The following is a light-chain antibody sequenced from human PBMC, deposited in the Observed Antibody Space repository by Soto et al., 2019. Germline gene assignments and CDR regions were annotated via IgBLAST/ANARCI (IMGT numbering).Light chain of an antibody. CDR2: DVT. J-gene: IGLJ1*01. CDR1: SNDVGYYDF. V-gene: IGLV2-8*01. CDR3: CSYAGSNNFYV. Sequence: QSVLTQPPSASGSPGQSVTISCAGTSNDVGYYDFVSWHQQYPGKAPKVIIYDVTKRPSGVPDRFSGSRSGNTASLTISGLRAEDEAYYYCCSYAGSNNFYVLGSGTKVTVL.